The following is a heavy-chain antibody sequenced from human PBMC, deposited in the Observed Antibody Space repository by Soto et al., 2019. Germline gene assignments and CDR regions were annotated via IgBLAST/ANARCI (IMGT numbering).Heavy chain of an antibody. J-gene: IGHJ6*02. CDR2: IYPGDSDT. CDR3: AXRDLYSGTWGYYYGMDV. CDR1: GYSFTIYW. Sequence: GESLKISCKGSGYSFTIYWIGWVRQMPGKGLEWMGIIYPGDSDTRYSPSFQGQVTISADKSISTAYLQWSSLKASDTAMYYCAXRDLYSGTWGYYYGMDVWGQGTTVTVSS. D-gene: IGHD6-13*01. V-gene: IGHV5-51*01.